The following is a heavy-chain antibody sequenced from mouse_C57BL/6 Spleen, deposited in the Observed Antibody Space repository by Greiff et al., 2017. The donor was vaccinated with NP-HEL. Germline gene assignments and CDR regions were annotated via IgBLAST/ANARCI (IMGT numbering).Heavy chain of an antibody. CDR1: GYTFTDYY. J-gene: IGHJ4*01. Sequence: VQLQQSGPVLVKPGASVKMSCKASGYTFTDYYMNWVKQSHGKSLEWIGVINPYNGGTSYNQKFKGKATLTVDKSSSTAYMELNSLTSEDSAVYYCALYYYGSSYGAMDYWGQGTSVTVSS. CDR2: INPYNGGT. CDR3: ALYYYGSSYGAMDY. D-gene: IGHD1-1*01. V-gene: IGHV1-19*01.